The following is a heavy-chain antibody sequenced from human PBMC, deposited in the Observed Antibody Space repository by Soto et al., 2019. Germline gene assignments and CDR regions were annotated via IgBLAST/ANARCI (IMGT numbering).Heavy chain of an antibody. J-gene: IGHJ4*02. CDR3: VKGDCSGGRCYRGFDY. CDR1: GFTLSSFV. Sequence: PCGPLRLSYASSGFTLSSFVMNCVRQTPEKGLAWVSGVTASGSITADADPAKCRFTISRDNAKNTVYLQMNSLRAEDTAIYYCVKGDCSGGRCYRGFDYWGQGTLVTVAS. CDR2: VTASGSIT. D-gene: IGHD2-15*01. V-gene: IGHV3-23*01.